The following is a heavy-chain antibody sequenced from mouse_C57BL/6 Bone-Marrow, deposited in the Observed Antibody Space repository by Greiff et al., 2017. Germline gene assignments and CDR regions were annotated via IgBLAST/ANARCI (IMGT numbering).Heavy chain of an antibody. D-gene: IGHD2-1*01. J-gene: IGHJ1*03. CDR3: ARGYGNWYCDV. CDR2: IYPGSGST. V-gene: IGHV1-55*01. CDR1: GYTFTSYW. Sequence: QVQLQQPGAELVKPGASVKMSCKASGYTFTSYWITWVKQRPGQGLEWIGDIYPGSGSTTYNEKFKSKATLTVDTSSSTAYMQLSSLTAEDSAVYYCARGYGNWYCDVWGTGTTVTVSS.